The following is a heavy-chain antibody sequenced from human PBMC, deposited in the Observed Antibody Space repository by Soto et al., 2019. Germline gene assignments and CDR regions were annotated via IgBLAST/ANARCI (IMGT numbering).Heavy chain of an antibody. CDR2: ISGSGYST. Sequence: GGSLRLSCAASGFPFSSHAMSWVRQAPGKGLEWVSSISGSGYSTYYADSVKGRFTISRDNSNNTLYVEMNSLRDEDTAVYYCAKGRGYCSGGSCPGSAFDVWGQGTMVTVSS. D-gene: IGHD2-15*01. V-gene: IGHV3-23*01. CDR1: GFPFSSHA. J-gene: IGHJ3*01. CDR3: AKGRGYCSGGSCPGSAFDV.